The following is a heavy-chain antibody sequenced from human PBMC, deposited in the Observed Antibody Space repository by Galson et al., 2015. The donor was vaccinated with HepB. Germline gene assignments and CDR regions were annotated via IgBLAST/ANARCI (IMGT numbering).Heavy chain of an antibody. J-gene: IGHJ6*02. CDR1: GYTFASYG. CDR3: ARGGLDYYDSSGYLSYYGMDV. CDR2: ISAYNGIT. V-gene: IGHV1-18*01. Sequence: SVKVSCKASGYTFASYGISWVRQAPGQGLEWMGWISAYNGITNYVQKVQGRVTMTTDTSTSTAYMELRSLRSDDTAVYYCARGGLDYYDSSGYLSYYGMDVWGQGTTVTVSS. D-gene: IGHD3-22*01.